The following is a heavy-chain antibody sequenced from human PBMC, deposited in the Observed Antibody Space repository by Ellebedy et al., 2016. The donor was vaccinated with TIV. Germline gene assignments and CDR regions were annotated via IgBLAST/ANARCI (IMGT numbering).Heavy chain of an antibody. Sequence: PGGSLRLSCAASGFTFSRSWMSWVRQTPGKGLEWVANIKQDASEKNYVDSLEGRFTISRDNAKNSLYLQMNSLRAEDTAAYYCAKDSGGALDYWGQGTLVTVS. D-gene: IGHD6-25*01. CDR3: AKDSGGALDY. CDR2: IKQDASEK. CDR1: GFTFSRSW. J-gene: IGHJ4*02. V-gene: IGHV3-7*03.